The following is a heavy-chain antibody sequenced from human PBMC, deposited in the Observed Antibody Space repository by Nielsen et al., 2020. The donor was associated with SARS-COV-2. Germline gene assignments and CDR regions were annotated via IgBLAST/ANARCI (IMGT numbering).Heavy chain of an antibody. D-gene: IGHD5-12*01. J-gene: IGHJ4*02. V-gene: IGHV3-9*01. Sequence: SLKISCAASGFTFDDYAMHWVRQAPGKGLEWVSGISWNSGNIGYADSVKGRFTISRDNAKNSLYLQMNSLRAEDTALYYCAKVDGYSSLDYWGQGTLVTVSS. CDR3: AKVDGYSSLDY. CDR2: ISWNSGNI. CDR1: GFTFDDYA.